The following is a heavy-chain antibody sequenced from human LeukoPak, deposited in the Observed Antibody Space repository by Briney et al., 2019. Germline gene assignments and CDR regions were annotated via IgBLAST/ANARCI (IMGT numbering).Heavy chain of an antibody. J-gene: IGHJ4*02. Sequence: GGSLRLSCAASGFTFSDYYMSWIRQAPGKGLEWVSYISSSGSTIYYADSVKGRFTISRDNAKNSLYLQMNSLRAEDTAVYYCATDLGRLAYCSGGSCSSDYWGQGTLVTVPS. CDR3: ATDLGRLAYCSGGSCSSDY. CDR1: GFTFSDYY. D-gene: IGHD2-15*01. CDR2: ISSSGSTI. V-gene: IGHV3-11*01.